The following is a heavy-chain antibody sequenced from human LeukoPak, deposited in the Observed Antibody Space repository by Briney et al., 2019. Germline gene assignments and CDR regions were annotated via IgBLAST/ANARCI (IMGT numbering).Heavy chain of an antibody. CDR3: ARDVGVVVPAAMAGTY. V-gene: IGHV1-18*01. CDR2: ISAYNGNT. Sequence: ASVKVSCKASGYTFTSYGISWVRQAPGQGREWMGWISAYNGNTNYAQKLQGRVTMTTDTSTSTAYMQLRSLRSDDTAVYYCARDVGVVVPAAMAGTYWGQGTLVTVSS. D-gene: IGHD2-2*01. J-gene: IGHJ4*02. CDR1: GYTFTSYG.